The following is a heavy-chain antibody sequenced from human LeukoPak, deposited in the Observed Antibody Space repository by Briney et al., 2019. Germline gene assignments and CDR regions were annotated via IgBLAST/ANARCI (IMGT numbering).Heavy chain of an antibody. CDR3: AKDLGVREVYYFDY. J-gene: IGHJ4*02. V-gene: IGHV3-43*01. D-gene: IGHD3-10*01. CDR2: ISWDGGST. Sequence: AGGSLRLSCAASGFTFDDYTMHWVRQAPGKGLEWVSLISWDGGSTYYADSVKGRFTISRDNSKNSLYLQMNSLRTEDTALYYCAKDLGVREVYYFDYWGQGTLVTVSS. CDR1: GFTFDDYT.